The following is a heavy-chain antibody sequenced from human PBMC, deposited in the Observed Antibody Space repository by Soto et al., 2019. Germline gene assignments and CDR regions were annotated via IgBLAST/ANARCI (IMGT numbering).Heavy chain of an antibody. CDR3: AAESNWNYVWGFDY. Sequence: SVKVSCKASGFTFTSSAVQWVRQARGQRLEWIGWIVVGSGNTNYAQKFQERVTITRDMSTSTAYMELSSLRSEDTAVYYCAAESNWNYVWGFDYWGQGTLVTVSS. D-gene: IGHD1-7*01. J-gene: IGHJ4*02. CDR1: GFTFTSSA. CDR2: IVVGSGNT. V-gene: IGHV1-58*01.